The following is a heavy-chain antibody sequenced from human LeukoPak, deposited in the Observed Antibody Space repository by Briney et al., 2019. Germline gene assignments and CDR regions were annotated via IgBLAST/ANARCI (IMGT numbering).Heavy chain of an antibody. V-gene: IGHV4-39*07. CDR1: GGSVSSSSYY. CDR3: ARDLTVAGTPRWWYMDV. Sequence: PSETLSLTCTVSGGSVSSSSYYWGWIRQPPGKGLEWIGSIYYSGSTYYNPSLKSRVTISVDTSNNQFSLKLTSVTAADTAVYYCARDLTVAGTPRWWYMDVWGKGTTVTVSS. D-gene: IGHD6-19*01. J-gene: IGHJ6*03. CDR2: IYYSGST.